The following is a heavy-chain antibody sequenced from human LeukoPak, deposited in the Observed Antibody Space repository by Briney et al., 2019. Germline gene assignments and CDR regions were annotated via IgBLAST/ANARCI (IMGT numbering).Heavy chain of an antibody. V-gene: IGHV3-15*01. D-gene: IGHD2-2*01. CDR3: TTGPGVPYYFDH. J-gene: IGHJ4*02. CDR2: IKSKTDGGTT. Sequence: GGSLRLSCAASGFTFSSYWMSWVRQAPGKGLEWVGRIKSKTDGGTTDYAAPVKGRFTISRDDSKNTLYLQMNSLKTEDTAVYYCTTGPGVPYYFDHWGQGTLVTVSS. CDR1: GFTFSSYW.